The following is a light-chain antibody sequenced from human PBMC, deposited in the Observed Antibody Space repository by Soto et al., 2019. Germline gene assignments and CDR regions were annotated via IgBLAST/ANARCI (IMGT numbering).Light chain of an antibody. V-gene: IGKV1-39*01. CDR1: QSIGRY. CDR3: QQSYIASWT. Sequence: DIQMTQSPSSLAASMGDRVTITCRASQSIGRYLNWYQQKPGKAPTLLIYAASSLQTGVPSRFSGSGSGTDFTLTISSLQPEDFANYYCQQSYIASWTFGQGTKVEIK. CDR2: AAS. J-gene: IGKJ1*01.